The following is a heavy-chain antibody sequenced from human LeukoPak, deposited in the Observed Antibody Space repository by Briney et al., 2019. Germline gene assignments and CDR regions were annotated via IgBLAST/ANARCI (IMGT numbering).Heavy chain of an antibody. V-gene: IGHV3-30-3*01. CDR1: GFTFSSYA. J-gene: IGHJ4*02. Sequence: EPGGSLRLSCAASGFTFSSYAMHWVRQAPGKGLEWVAVISYDGSNKYYADSVKGRFTISRDNSKNTLYLQMNSLRAEDTAVYYCARSLQMLIDYWGQGTLVTVSS. CDR2: ISYDGSNK. CDR3: ARSLQMLIDY. D-gene: IGHD5-24*01.